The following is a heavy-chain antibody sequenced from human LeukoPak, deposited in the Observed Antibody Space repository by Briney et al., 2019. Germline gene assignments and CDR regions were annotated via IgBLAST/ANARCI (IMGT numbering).Heavy chain of an antibody. Sequence: ASVKVPCKASGYTFTGYYMHWVRPAPGQGLEWMGWINPNSGGTNYAQKFQGRVTMTRDTSISTAYMELSRLRSDDTAVYYCARTGRLRFTGGFDIWGQGTMVTVSS. V-gene: IGHV1-2*02. D-gene: IGHD4-17*01. CDR3: ARTGRLRFTGGFDI. J-gene: IGHJ3*02. CDR1: GYTFTGYY. CDR2: INPNSGGT.